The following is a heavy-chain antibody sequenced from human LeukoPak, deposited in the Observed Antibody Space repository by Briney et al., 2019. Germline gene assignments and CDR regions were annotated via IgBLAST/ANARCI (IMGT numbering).Heavy chain of an antibody. CDR2: ISGSGGST. CDR3: ARGGDYQLLPYYDFWSGYPGVFDY. D-gene: IGHD3-3*01. CDR1: GFTFSSYA. V-gene: IGHV3-23*01. Sequence: GGSLRLSCAASGFTFSSYAMSWVRQAPGKELEWVSAISGSGGSTYYADSVKGRFTISRDNSKNTLYLQMNSLRAEDTAVYYCARGGDYQLLPYYDFWSGYPGVFDYWGQGTLVTVSS. J-gene: IGHJ4*02.